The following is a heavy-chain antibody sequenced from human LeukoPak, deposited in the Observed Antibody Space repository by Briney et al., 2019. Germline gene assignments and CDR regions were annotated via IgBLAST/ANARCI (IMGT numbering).Heavy chain of an antibody. CDR2: IKSKTEGGTT. CDR1: GFTFSNAW. J-gene: IGHJ4*02. CDR3: GGDSGYLYYSSSWYQADY. V-gene: IGHV3-15*01. Sequence: PGGSLRLSCAASGFTFSNAWMSWVRQAPGKGLEWVGRIKSKTEGGTTDYAAPVKGRFTISRDDSKNTLYLQMNSLKTEDTAVYYCGGDSGYLYYSSSWYQADYWGQGTLVTVSS. D-gene: IGHD6-13*01.